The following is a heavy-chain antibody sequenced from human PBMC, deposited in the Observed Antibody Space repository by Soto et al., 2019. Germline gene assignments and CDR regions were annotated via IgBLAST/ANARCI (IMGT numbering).Heavy chain of an antibody. J-gene: IGHJ5*02. Sequence: GASVKVSCKVSGYTLTELSMHWVRQAPGKGLEWMGGFDPEDGETIYAQKFQGRVTMTEDTSTDTAYMELSSLRSEDTAVYYCATVFSGSGSYHWFDPWGQGTLVTVSS. D-gene: IGHD3-10*01. CDR1: GYTLTELS. V-gene: IGHV1-24*01. CDR2: FDPEDGET. CDR3: ATVFSGSGSYHWFDP.